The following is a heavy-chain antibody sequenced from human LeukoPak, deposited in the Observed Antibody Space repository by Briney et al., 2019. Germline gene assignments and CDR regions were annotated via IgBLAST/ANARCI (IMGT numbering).Heavy chain of an antibody. CDR2: IYYSGST. V-gene: IGHV4-39*07. J-gene: IGHJ5*02. D-gene: IGHD6-19*01. CDR3: AREEYSSGWLYWFDP. Sequence: SETLSLTCTVSGGSISSSSYYWGWIRQPPGKGLEWIGSIYYSGSTNYNPSLKSRVTISVDTSKNQFSLKLSSVTAADTAVYYCAREEYSSGWLYWFDPWGQGTLVTVSS. CDR1: GGSISSSSYY.